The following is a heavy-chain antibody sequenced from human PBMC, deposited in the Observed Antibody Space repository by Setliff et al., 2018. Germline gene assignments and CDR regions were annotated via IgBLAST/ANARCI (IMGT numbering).Heavy chain of an antibody. CDR2: MYYSVST. V-gene: IGHV4-39*01. Sequence: ETLSLTCSVSGGSISSSSYYWGWIRQPPGKGLEWIGSMYYSVSTYYNPSLKSRATISADTSKRQVSLNLNSVTAADTAVYYCMRQGAQMPSLSHLYGVDVWGQGTTVTVSS. CDR1: GGSISSSSYY. D-gene: IGHD2-2*01. J-gene: IGHJ6*02. CDR3: MRQGAQMPSLSHLYGVDV.